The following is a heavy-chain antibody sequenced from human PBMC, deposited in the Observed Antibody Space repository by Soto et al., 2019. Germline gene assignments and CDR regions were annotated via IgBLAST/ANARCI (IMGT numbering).Heavy chain of an antibody. J-gene: IGHJ3*02. V-gene: IGHV3-21*01. D-gene: IGHD3-9*01. CDR3: ARDRTDWEAFDI. Sequence: EVQLVESGGGLVKPGGSLRLSCAASGFTFSSYSMKWVRQAPGKGLEWVSSISSTSSYRYYADSVKGRFTSSRDNEKKSLYLQMNSLRAEDTAVYYCARDRTDWEAFDIWVQATMVTVSS. CDR2: ISSTSSYR. CDR1: GFTFSSYS.